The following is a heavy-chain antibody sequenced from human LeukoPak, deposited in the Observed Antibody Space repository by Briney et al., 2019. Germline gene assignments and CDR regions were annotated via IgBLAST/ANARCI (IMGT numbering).Heavy chain of an antibody. Sequence: SETLSLTCAVYGGSFSGYYRSWIRQPPGKGLEWIGEINHSGSTNYNPSLKSRVTISVDTSKNQFSLKLSSVTAADTAVYYCARAPTDIAAAGTLDYWGQGTLVTVSS. CDR2: INHSGST. V-gene: IGHV4-34*01. CDR3: ARAPTDIAAAGTLDY. D-gene: IGHD6-13*01. CDR1: GGSFSGYY. J-gene: IGHJ4*02.